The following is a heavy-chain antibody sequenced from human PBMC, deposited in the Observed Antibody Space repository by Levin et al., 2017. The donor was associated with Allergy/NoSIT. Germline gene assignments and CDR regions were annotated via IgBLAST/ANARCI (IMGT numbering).Heavy chain of an antibody. Sequence: PSETLSLMCTVSGGAISSYYWSWFRQTTGKGLEWIGYIYYTGNTNYNPSLKSRVTMSLDTSKSQFSLKLTSVTAADTAVYYCARGMPGTAVARAFDPWGPGTRVNVSS. J-gene: IGHJ5*02. V-gene: IGHV4-59*01. CDR3: ARGMPGTAVARAFDP. D-gene: IGHD6-19*01. CDR1: GGAISSYY. CDR2: IYYTGNT.